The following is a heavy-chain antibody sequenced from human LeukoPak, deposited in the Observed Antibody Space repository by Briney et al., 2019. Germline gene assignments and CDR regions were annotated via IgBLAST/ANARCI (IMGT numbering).Heavy chain of an antibody. CDR1: GFTLSSYW. CDR3: ARDPAMIVDSLRFDP. J-gene: IGHJ5*02. Sequence: GGSLRLSCAASGFTLSSYWMHWVRQAPGKGLVWVSRIHPDGSSTIYADSVKGRFTISRDNAKNTLYLQMNSLRAEDTAVYYCARDPAMIVDSLRFDPWGQGTLVTVSS. V-gene: IGHV3-74*01. D-gene: IGHD3-22*01. CDR2: IHPDGSST.